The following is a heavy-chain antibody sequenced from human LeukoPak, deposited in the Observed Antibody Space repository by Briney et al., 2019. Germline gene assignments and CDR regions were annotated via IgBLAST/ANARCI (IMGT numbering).Heavy chain of an antibody. CDR3: ARNQIQRIAVAGMDY. J-gene: IGHJ4*02. D-gene: IGHD6-19*01. CDR2: ISSSGSTI. V-gene: IGHV3-48*03. CDR1: GFYFSNYE. Sequence: GGSLRLSCVSRGFYFSNYEMNWVRQAPGRGLEWVSYISSSGSTIYYADSVKGRFTISRDNAKNSLYLQMSSLRAEDTAVYYCARNQIQRIAVAGMDYWGQGTLVTVSS.